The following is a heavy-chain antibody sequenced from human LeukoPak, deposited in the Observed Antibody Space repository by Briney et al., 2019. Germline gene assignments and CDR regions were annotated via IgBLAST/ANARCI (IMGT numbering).Heavy chain of an antibody. CDR2: IYYSGST. J-gene: IGHJ3*02. Sequence: PSETLSLTCTVSGGSISSYYWSWIRQPPGKGLEWIGYIYYSGSTNYNPSLKSRVTISVDRSKNQFSLKLSSVTAADTAVYYCARGRMLRGAFDIWGQGTMVTVSS. V-gene: IGHV4-59*12. CDR3: ARGRMLRGAFDI. CDR1: GGSISSYY. D-gene: IGHD2-8*01.